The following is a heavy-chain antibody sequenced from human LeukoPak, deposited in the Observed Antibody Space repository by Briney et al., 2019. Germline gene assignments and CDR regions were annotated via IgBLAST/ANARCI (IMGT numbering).Heavy chain of an antibody. V-gene: IGHV4-31*03. CDR1: GGSISSGGYY. CDR2: IYYSGST. J-gene: IGHJ4*02. Sequence: SQTLSLTCTVSGGSISSGGYYWSWSRQHPGKGLEWIGYIYYSGSTYYNPSLKSRVTISVDTSKNQFSLKLSSVTAADTAVYYCARGGYYDSSGYTSYYFDYWGQGTLVTVSS. CDR3: ARGGYYDSSGYTSYYFDY. D-gene: IGHD3-22*01.